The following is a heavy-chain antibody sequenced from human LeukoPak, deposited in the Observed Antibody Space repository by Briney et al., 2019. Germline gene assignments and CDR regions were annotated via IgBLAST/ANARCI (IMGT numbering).Heavy chain of an antibody. D-gene: IGHD2-15*01. CDR3: ATLYCSGGSCYPSYFDY. CDR1: GFTFSSYA. J-gene: IGHJ4*02. CDR2: ISGSGGST. Sequence: RPGVSLRLSCAASGFTFSSYAMSWVRQAPGKGLEWVSAISGSGGSTYYADSVKGRFTISRDNSKNTLYLQMNSLRAEDTAVYYCATLYCSGGSCYPSYFDYWGQGTLVTVSS. V-gene: IGHV3-23*01.